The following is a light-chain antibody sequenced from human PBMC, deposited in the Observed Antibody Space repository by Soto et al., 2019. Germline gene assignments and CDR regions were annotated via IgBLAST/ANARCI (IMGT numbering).Light chain of an antibody. J-gene: IGLJ3*02. CDR1: SSNIGRNT. V-gene: IGLV1-44*01. Sequence: QSVLPQTPSVSGTPGQTVTISCSGSSSNIGRNTVNWYQQLPGTAPKLLIYSNNQRPSGVPDRFSGSKSGTSASLAISGLQSEDEADYYCAAWDDSLNGWVFGGGTQLTVL. CDR3: AAWDDSLNGWV. CDR2: SNN.